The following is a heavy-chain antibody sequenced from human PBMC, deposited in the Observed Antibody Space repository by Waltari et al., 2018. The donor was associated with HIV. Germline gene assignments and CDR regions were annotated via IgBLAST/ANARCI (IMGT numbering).Heavy chain of an antibody. V-gene: IGHV2-5*01. CDR2: LYWNDEE. D-gene: IGHD6-13*01. CDR1: GFSLRTRGVG. CDR3: VHRLGSRTWYGNCDC. Sequence: QITLKESGPTLVKPAQTLTLTCTFSGFSLRTRGVGVGWIRQPPRKALGWLALLYWNDEERYSPSLKSRLTITKDTSKNQVLLTMTDMDPVDTATYFCVHRLGSRTWYGNCDCWGQGILVRGSS. J-gene: IGHJ4*02.